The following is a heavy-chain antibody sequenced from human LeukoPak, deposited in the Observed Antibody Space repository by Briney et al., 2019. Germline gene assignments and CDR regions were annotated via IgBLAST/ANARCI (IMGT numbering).Heavy chain of an antibody. CDR2: ISTYNGNT. V-gene: IGHV1-18*01. J-gene: IGHJ4*02. D-gene: IGHD6-19*01. Sequence: ASVKVSCKASGYTFTSYGISWVRQAPGQGLEWMGWISTYNGNTNYAQKLQGRVTMTTHTSTTTAYMELRSLRSDDTALYYCARESESSGWYDYWGQGTLVTVSS. CDR1: GYTFTSYG. CDR3: ARESESSGWYDY.